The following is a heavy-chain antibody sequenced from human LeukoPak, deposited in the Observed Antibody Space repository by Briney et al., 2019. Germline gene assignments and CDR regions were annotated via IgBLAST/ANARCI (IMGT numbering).Heavy chain of an antibody. CDR2: INHSGST. Sequence: SETLSLTCAVYGGSFSGYYWSWIRQPPGKGLEWIGEINHSGSTNYNPSLKSRVTISVDTSKNQFSLKLSSVTAADTAVYYCARVKRAGGYDFDYWGQGTLVTVSS. CDR1: GGSFSGYY. V-gene: IGHV4-34*01. J-gene: IGHJ4*02. CDR3: ARVKRAGGYDFDY. D-gene: IGHD5-12*01.